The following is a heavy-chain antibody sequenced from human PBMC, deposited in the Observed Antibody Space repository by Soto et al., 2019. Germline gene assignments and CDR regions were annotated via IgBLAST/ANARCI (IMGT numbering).Heavy chain of an antibody. CDR1: GFTFSRYW. Sequence: GGSLRLSCAASGFTFSRYWMHWVRQAPGKGLVWVSRINSDGSSTSYADSVKGRFTISRDNAKNTLYLQMNSLRAEGTAVYYCAGGYSYGYSDYWGQGTLVTVSS. V-gene: IGHV3-74*01. CDR3: AGGYSYGYSDY. CDR2: INSDGSST. J-gene: IGHJ4*02. D-gene: IGHD5-18*01.